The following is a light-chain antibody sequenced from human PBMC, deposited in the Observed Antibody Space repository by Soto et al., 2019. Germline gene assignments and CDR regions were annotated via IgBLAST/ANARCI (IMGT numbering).Light chain of an antibody. Sequence: QSVLTQPHSASGSPGQSVAISCTGTSRDVGGQNYVSWYQQHPGKAPKLIIYAVSNRPSGVPDRFSGSKSGNTASLTISGLRAEDEADYYCCSHAGNNNYVFGTGTKLTVL. CDR3: CSHAGNNNYV. CDR2: AVS. J-gene: IGLJ1*01. V-gene: IGLV2-8*01. CDR1: SRDVGGQNY.